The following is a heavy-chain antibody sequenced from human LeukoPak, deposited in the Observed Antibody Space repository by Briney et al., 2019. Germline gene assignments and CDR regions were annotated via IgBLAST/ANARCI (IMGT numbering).Heavy chain of an antibody. CDR3: ASGGKYCTGGACYGD. CDR2: IYSGDAT. D-gene: IGHD2-8*02. J-gene: IGHJ4*02. V-gene: IGHV3-53*01. Sequence: GGSLRLSCAASGFIVSDDYISWVRHTPGKGLEWVSVIYSGDATFYADSVKGRFTIFRDNSKNTVHPQMNSLRAEYTAVYYCASGGKYCTGGACYGDWGQGTLVTVSS. CDR1: GFIVSDDY.